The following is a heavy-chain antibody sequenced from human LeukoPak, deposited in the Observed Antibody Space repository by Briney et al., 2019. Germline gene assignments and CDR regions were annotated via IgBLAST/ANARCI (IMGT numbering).Heavy chain of an antibody. CDR2: IKQDGSEK. CDR1: GFTFSSYW. J-gene: IGHJ5*02. Sequence: GGSLRLSCAASGFTFSSYWMSWVRQAPGKGLEWVANIKQDGSEKYYVDSVKGRFTISRDNAKNTLYLQMNSLRAEDTAVYYCARARSTMVQSYWFDPWGQGTLVTGSS. V-gene: IGHV3-7*03. D-gene: IGHD3-10*01. CDR3: ARARSTMVQSYWFDP.